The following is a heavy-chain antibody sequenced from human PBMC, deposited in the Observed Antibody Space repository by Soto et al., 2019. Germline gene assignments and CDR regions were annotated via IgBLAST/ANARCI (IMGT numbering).Heavy chain of an antibody. V-gene: IGHV1-18*01. CDR1: GYTFSSYG. CDR2: ISAYNGNT. CDR3: ARDHYYDNTGYNFAY. D-gene: IGHD3-22*01. J-gene: IGHJ4*02. Sequence: GASVKVSCKASGYTFSSYGISWVRPAPGQGLERMGWISAYNGNTNYAQKLQGRVNMTTDTSTSTAYMELRSLRSDDTAVYYCARDHYYDNTGYNFAYWGLGTLVTVSS.